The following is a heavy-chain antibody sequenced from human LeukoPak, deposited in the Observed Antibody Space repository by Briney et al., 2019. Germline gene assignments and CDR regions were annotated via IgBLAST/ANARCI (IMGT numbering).Heavy chain of an antibody. CDR1: GFTVSNKY. CDR3: VRQIGFCSDGTCHFDN. J-gene: IGHJ4*02. V-gene: IGHV3-66*04. D-gene: IGHD2-15*01. CDR2: IYSDGGT. Sequence: GGSLRLSCATSGFTVSNKYMTWVRQAPGKGLEWVSVIYSDGGTYYADSVRGRFTISSDNTKNTLYLQMNSLRAEDMAVYYCVRQIGFCSDGTCHFDNWGQGTLVTVSS.